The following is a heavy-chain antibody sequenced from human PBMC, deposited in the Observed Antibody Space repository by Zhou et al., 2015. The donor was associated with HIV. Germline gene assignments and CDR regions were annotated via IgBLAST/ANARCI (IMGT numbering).Heavy chain of an antibody. Sequence: QVQLVQSGAEVKKPGSSVKVSCKASGGTFSSYTISWVRQAPGQGLEWMGRIIPILGIANYAQKFQGRVTITADKSTSTAYMELSSLRSEDTAVYYCARAQQLNYYGMDVWGQGTTVTVSS. J-gene: IGHJ6*02. D-gene: IGHD6-13*01. CDR3: ARAQQLNYYGMDV. CDR1: GGTFSSYT. CDR2: IIPILGIA. V-gene: IGHV1-69*02.